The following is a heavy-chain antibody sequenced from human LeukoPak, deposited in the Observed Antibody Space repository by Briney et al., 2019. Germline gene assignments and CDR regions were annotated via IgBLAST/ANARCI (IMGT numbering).Heavy chain of an antibody. D-gene: IGHD1-26*01. Sequence: ASVKVSCKASGYPFTSNGISWVRQAPGQGLEWMGWIGTDKDNTKYAQKFQGRVTMTADRSTTTVYMELRRLTSDDTAIYYCARDVLGATCGFDYWGQGTLVTVSS. CDR2: IGTDKDNT. V-gene: IGHV1-18*01. J-gene: IGHJ4*02. CDR3: ARDVLGATCGFDY. CDR1: GYPFTSNG.